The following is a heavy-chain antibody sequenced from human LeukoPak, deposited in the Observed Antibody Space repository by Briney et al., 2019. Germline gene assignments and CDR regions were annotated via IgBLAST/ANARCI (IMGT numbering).Heavy chain of an antibody. D-gene: IGHD3-3*01. CDR2: IHTSGST. V-gene: IGHV4-4*07. J-gene: IGHJ4*02. Sequence: SETLSLTCTVSGGSTSNYFCTWLRQAAGKGLEWIGRIHTSGSTNYNPSLKSRVSMSVDTSKNQFSLKLSSVTAADTAVYYCARDPEGHGYYFDYWGQGALVTVSS. CDR3: ARDPEGHGYYFDY. CDR1: GGSTSNYF.